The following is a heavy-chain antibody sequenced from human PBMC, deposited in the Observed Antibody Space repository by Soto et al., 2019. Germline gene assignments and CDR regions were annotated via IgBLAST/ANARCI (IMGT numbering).Heavy chain of an antibody. V-gene: IGHV3-15*07. CDR1: GFTFTTAW. CDR2: IKIKIDGGTT. Sequence: EVQLVESGGGLVEPGGSLRLSCAASGFTFTTAWINWVRQAPGKGLEWVGRIKIKIDGGTTDFAAPVKGRFAISRDDSRNMVYFQMNSLEIEDTAVYYCTTDSHFTMNLVRFDYWGRGTLVTVSS. J-gene: IGHJ4*01. CDR3: TTDSHFTMNLVRFDY. D-gene: IGHD3-22*01.